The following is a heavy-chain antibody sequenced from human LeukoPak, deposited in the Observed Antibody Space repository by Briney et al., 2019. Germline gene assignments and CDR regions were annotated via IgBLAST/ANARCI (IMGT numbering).Heavy chain of an antibody. D-gene: IGHD2-2*01. Sequence: SETLSLTCTVSGGSISSSSYYWGWIRQPPGKGLEWIGSIYYSGSTYYNPSLKSRVTISVDTSKNQFSLKPSSVTAADTAVYYCAREGPASHGWFDPWGQGTLVTVSS. J-gene: IGHJ5*02. V-gene: IGHV4-39*07. CDR1: GGSISSSSYY. CDR3: AREGPASHGWFDP. CDR2: IYYSGST.